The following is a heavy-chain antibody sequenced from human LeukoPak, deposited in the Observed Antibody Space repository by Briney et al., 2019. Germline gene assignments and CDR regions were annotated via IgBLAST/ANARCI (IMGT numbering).Heavy chain of an antibody. Sequence: SEILSLTCTVSGGSISSGSYYWSWIRQPAGKGLEWIGRIYTSGSTNYNPSLKSRVTISVDTSKNQFSLKLSSVTAADTAVYYCARALAYSTHFDYWGQGTLVTVSS. D-gene: IGHD2-15*01. J-gene: IGHJ4*02. CDR1: GGSISSGSYY. CDR3: ARALAYSTHFDY. V-gene: IGHV4-61*02. CDR2: IYTSGST.